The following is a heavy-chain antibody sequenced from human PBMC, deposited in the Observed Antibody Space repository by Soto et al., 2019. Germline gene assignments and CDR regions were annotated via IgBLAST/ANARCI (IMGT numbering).Heavy chain of an antibody. CDR2: ISPGGDIT. D-gene: IGHD3-16*01. CDR3: TRDPRITDF. CDR1: GFSFRDHY. J-gene: IGHJ4*02. Sequence: GGSLRLSCAASGFSFRDHYMTWIRQAPGKGLELLSYISPGGDITNYVDSVKGRFTISRDNAKNSLFLHMNSLGAEDTAVYYCTRDPRITDFWGQGTLVTVSS. V-gene: IGHV3-11*01.